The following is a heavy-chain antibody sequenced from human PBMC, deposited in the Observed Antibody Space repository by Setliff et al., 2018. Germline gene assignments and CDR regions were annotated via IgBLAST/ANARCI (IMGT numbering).Heavy chain of an antibody. J-gene: IGHJ4*02. CDR1: GFSISSGYY. D-gene: IGHD3-10*01. CDR2: IYHSGST. V-gene: IGHV4-38-2*01. Sequence: SETLSLTCAVSGFSISSGYYWGWIRQPPGKGLEWIGSIYHSGSTYYNPSLKSRVTISVDTSKNQFSLKLSSVTAADTAVYYCARLWRRIQQIDYWGQGTLVTVSS. CDR3: ARLWRRIQQIDY.